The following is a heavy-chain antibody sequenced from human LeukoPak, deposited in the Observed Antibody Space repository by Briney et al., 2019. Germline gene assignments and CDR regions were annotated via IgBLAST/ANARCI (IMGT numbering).Heavy chain of an antibody. V-gene: IGHV4-59*01. J-gene: IGHJ2*01. Sequence: SETLSLTCAVSGGSISSYDWSWVRQPPGKGLEWIGYIYYSGSTNYNPSLKSRVTISIDTSKNQFSLKVTSVTAADTAVYYCARDRDSSGLRDFDLWGRGTLVTVSS. CDR1: GGSISSYD. CDR3: ARDRDSSGLRDFDL. CDR2: IYYSGST. D-gene: IGHD3-22*01.